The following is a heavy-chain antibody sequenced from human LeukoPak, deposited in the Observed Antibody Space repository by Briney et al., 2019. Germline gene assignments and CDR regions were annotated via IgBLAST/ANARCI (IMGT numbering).Heavy chain of an antibody. CDR3: ATGLARGFNAFDI. CDR2: IKSKSDGGTI. V-gene: IGHV3-15*01. Sequence: GGSLRLSCAASGFTFSNAWMRWVRQAPGKGLEWVGRIKSKSDGGTIDYAAPVKGRFTISRDDSKNTLYLQMNSLKTEDTAVYYCATGLARGFNAFDIWGQGTMVTVSS. D-gene: IGHD3-10*01. J-gene: IGHJ3*02. CDR1: GFTFSNAW.